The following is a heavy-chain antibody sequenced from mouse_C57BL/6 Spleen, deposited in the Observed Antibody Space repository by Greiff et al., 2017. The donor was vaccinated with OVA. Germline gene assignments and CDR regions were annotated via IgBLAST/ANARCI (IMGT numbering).Heavy chain of an antibody. CDR1: GYTFTSYW. CDR2: IYPGSGST. V-gene: IGHV1-55*01. CDR3: AREDTNYFDY. D-gene: IGHD5-1-1*01. J-gene: IGHJ2*01. Sequence: QVQLKQSGAELVKPGASVKMSCKASGYTFTSYWITWVKQRPGQGLEWIGDIYPGSGSTNYNEKFKSKATLTVDTSSSTAYMQLSSLTSEDSAVYYCAREDTNYFDYWGQGTTLTVSS.